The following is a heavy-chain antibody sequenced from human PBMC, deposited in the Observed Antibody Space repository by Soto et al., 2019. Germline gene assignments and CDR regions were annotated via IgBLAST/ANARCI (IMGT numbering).Heavy chain of an antibody. V-gene: IGHV1-3*01. CDR2: INPANGDT. CDR3: ARDTGYCSGGSCCLYYMDV. Sequence: QVQLVQSGSEVKKPGASVRLSCKASGYTFTSYAVYWVRQAPGQRLEWMGWINPANGDTKYSQKFQDRVIVSRDTSASTAYMDLRSLRSEDTAVYYCARDTGYCSGGSCCLYYMDVWGKGTTVTVSS. CDR1: GYTFTSYA. J-gene: IGHJ6*03. D-gene: IGHD2-15*01.